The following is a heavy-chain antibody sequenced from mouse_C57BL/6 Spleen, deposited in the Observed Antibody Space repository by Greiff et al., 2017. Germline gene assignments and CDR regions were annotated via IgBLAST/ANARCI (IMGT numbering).Heavy chain of an antibody. CDR2: INPNNGGT. J-gene: IGHJ2*03. CDR3: ARDYYGSSWYFDY. V-gene: IGHV1-26*01. Sequence: EVQLQQSGPELVKPGASVKISCKASGYTFTDYYMHWVKQSHGKSLEWIGDINPNNGGTSYNQKLKGKATLTVDKSSSTAYMELRSLTSEDSAVYYCARDYYGSSWYFDYWGQGTSLTVSS. D-gene: IGHD1-1*01. CDR1: GYTFTDYY.